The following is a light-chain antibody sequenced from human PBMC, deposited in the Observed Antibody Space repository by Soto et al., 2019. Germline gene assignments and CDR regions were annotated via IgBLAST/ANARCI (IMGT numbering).Light chain of an antibody. CDR1: QSFRGL. V-gene: IGKV3-11*01. CDR2: DAY. CDR3: LQRYMWHIA. J-gene: IGKJ5*01. Sequence: EVELTQSSVTLSLSPGERATLSCRASQSFRGLLAWYQQKPGQAPRLLIYDAYNRATGIPPRFSGSGYGKDSTITITRIEPEDYAVYYSLQRYMWHIALGQFTRPEFK.